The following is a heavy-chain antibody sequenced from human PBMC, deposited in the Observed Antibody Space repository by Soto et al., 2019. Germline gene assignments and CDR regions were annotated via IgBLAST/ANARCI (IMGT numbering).Heavy chain of an antibody. V-gene: IGHV1-46*01. CDR1: GYTFTSYY. Sequence: KTRLASVKVSCKASGYTFTSYYLHWVRQAPGQGPECMGRINPSGGSTTYAQKFQGRVTMTRDTSTSTGYMELSSLRSEDTAVYFCARGRSFGAADYYFDFWGQGTLVTVSS. CDR2: INPSGGST. J-gene: IGHJ4*02. D-gene: IGHD6-13*01. CDR3: ARGRSFGAADYYFDF.